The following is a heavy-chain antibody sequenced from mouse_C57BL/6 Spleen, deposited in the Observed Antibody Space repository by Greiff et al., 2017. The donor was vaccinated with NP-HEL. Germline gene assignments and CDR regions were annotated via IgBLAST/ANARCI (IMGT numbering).Heavy chain of an antibody. J-gene: IGHJ3*01. Sequence: EVKLMESGGGLVKPGGSLKLSCAASGFTFSSYAMSWVRQTPDKRLEWVATLSDGGSYTYYPDNVKGRFTISRDNAKKNLYLQMSHLKSEDTAMYYCARDDYDVEDWFAYWGQGTLVTVSA. V-gene: IGHV5-4*01. CDR3: ARDDYDVEDWFAY. CDR1: GFTFSSYA. CDR2: LSDGGSYT. D-gene: IGHD2-4*01.